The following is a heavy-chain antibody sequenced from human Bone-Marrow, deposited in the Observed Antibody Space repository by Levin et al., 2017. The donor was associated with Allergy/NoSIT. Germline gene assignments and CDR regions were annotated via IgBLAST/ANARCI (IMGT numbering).Heavy chain of an antibody. V-gene: IGHV3-15*05. Sequence: GGSLRLSCASSGLTLSSAWLGWVRQAPGEGLQWVGRIKSKSDGGTTDYGAAVEGRFTISRDDSRNTLYLQMNSLTTEDTAMYYCTTDRGIESRPRFDSWGPGTLVTVSS. CDR3: TTDRGIESRPRFDS. CDR1: GLTLSSAW. CDR2: IKSKSDGGTT. J-gene: IGHJ4*02. D-gene: IGHD3-10*01.